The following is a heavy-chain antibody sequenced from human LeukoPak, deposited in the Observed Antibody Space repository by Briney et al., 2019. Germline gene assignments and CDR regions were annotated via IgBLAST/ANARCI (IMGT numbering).Heavy chain of an antibody. CDR1: GGSISSGGYY. J-gene: IGHJ6*02. D-gene: IGHD1-26*01. CDR2: VSYSGAP. CDR3: ARQKWDRLTYYYYGMDV. V-gene: IGHV4-61*08. Sequence: SSQTLSLTCTVSGGSISSGGYYWSWIRQPPGKGLEWIGYVSYSGAPDSNPSLKSRVTISLDTSRNQFSLQLSSVTAADTAVYYCARQKWDRLTYYYYGMDVWGQGTTVTVSS.